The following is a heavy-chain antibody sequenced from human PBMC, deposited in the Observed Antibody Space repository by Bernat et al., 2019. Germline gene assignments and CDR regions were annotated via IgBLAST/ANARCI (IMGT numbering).Heavy chain of an antibody. CDR1: GFTFSTFW. V-gene: IGHV3-7*01. D-gene: IGHD6-13*01. J-gene: IGHJ4*02. Sequence: EVQLVESGGGLVQPGGSLRLSCAASGFTFSTFWMTWVRQAPGKGLEWVANIKSDGSEKYYVDSVKGRFTISRDNTKNSLYLVMNSLRGEDTAVYYCATRPRQPESWGQGTLVTVSS. CDR3: ATRPRQPES. CDR2: IKSDGSEK.